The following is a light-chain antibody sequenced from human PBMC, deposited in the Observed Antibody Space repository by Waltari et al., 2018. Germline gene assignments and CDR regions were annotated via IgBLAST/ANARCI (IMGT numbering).Light chain of an antibody. CDR3: MQALQTAIT. J-gene: IGKJ5*01. CDR2: LGS. V-gene: IGKV2-28*01. Sequence: DIVMTQSPLSLPVTPGEPASISCRSSQSLLHRNGYNYLDWYLQKPGQSPQLLIYLGSNRASGVPDRFSGSGSGTDFTQKISRVEAEDVGVYYCMQALQTAITFGQGTRLEIK. CDR1: QSLLHRNGYNY.